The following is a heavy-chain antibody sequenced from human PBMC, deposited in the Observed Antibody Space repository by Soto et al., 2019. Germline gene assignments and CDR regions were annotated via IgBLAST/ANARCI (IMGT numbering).Heavy chain of an antibody. CDR2: IIPIFGTA. CDR3: ARGIVGATLGPAFDY. Sequence: ASVKVSCKASGGTFSSYAISWVRQAPGQGLEWMGGIIPIFGTANYAQKFQGRVTITADESTSTAYMELSSLRSEDTAVYYCARGIVGATLGPAFDYWGQGTLVTVSS. J-gene: IGHJ4*02. CDR1: GGTFSSYA. V-gene: IGHV1-69*13. D-gene: IGHD1-26*01.